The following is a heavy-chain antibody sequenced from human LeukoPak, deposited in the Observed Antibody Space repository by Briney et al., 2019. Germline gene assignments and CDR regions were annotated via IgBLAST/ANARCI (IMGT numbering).Heavy chain of an antibody. CDR3: ARGRSIWSGYYGSGGQLRFDP. J-gene: IGHJ5*02. Sequence: SETLCLTCAVSAYSISSGYYWGWIRPPPGKGLEWIGEINHSGSTNYNPSLKSRVTISVDTSKNQFSLKLSSVTAADTAVYYCARGRSIWSGYYGSGGQLRFDPWGQGTLVTVSS. CDR2: INHSGST. CDR1: AYSISSGYY. V-gene: IGHV4-38-2*01. D-gene: IGHD3-3*01.